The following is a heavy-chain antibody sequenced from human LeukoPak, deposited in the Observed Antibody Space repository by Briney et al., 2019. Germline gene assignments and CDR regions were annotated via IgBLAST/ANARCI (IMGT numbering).Heavy chain of an antibody. CDR3: ARSQGGYSYGLFDY. V-gene: IGHV4-59*08. CDR1: GGSISSYD. D-gene: IGHD5-18*01. J-gene: IGHJ4*02. Sequence: PSETLSVSCTVSGGSISSYDWSWIRQPPGKGLEWMGYIYYSGSTNYNPSLKSRVTISVDTSQNQFSLKLSSVTAADTAVYYCARSQGGYSYGLFDYWGQGTLVTVSS. CDR2: IYYSGST.